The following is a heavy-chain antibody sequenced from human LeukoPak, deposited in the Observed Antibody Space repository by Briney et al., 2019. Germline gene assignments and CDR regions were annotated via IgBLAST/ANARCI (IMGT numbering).Heavy chain of an antibody. D-gene: IGHD3/OR15-3a*01. V-gene: IGHV3-53*01. CDR3: ARAWYRFGQFDY. CDR2: IYSGGST. CDR1: GFTVSSIY. Sequence: RGSLSPSCAASGFTVSSIYMSWDRQAPGKGLEWVSVIYSGGSTYYADTVKGRFTISRDNSKNTLYLQMNSLRDEDTAVYYCARAWYRFGQFDYWGQGTLVTVSS. J-gene: IGHJ4*02.